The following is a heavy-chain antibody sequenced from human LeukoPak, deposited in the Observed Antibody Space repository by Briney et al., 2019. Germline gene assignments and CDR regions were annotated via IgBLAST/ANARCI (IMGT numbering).Heavy chain of an antibody. Sequence: ASVKVSCKASGYTFTSYGISWVRQAPGQGLEWMGWISAYNGNTNYAQKLQGRVTMTTDTSTSTAYMELRSLRSDDTAVYYCARAGEYYDSSGYTYYYYYYMDVWGKGTTVTVSS. D-gene: IGHD3-22*01. V-gene: IGHV1-18*01. CDR2: ISAYNGNT. CDR3: ARAGEYYDSSGYTYYYYYYMDV. J-gene: IGHJ6*03. CDR1: GYTFTSYG.